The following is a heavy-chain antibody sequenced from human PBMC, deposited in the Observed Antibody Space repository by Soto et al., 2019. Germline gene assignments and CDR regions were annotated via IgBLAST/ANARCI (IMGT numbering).Heavy chain of an antibody. Sequence: GGSLRLSCAASGFTFSNYWMHWVRQAPGKGLVWVSEIDSFGSTTTYTDSVRGRFTISRDNPKNTLYLQMNSLRVEDTAVYFCASLSAPSDYWGPGTLVTVSS. D-gene: IGHD3-3*01. CDR1: GFTFSNYW. V-gene: IGHV3-74*01. CDR2: IDSFGSTT. CDR3: ASLSAPSDY. J-gene: IGHJ4*02.